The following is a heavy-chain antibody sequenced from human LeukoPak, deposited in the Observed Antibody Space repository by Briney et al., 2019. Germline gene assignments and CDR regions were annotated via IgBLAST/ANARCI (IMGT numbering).Heavy chain of an antibody. J-gene: IGHJ4*02. D-gene: IGHD2-15*01. CDR3: ARDGVCSGGSCYFGFDY. CDR1: GFTFSSYG. V-gene: IGHV3-33*01. Sequence: GGSLRLSCAASGFTFSSYGMHWVRQAPGKGLEWVAVIGYDGSNKYYADSVKGRFTISRDNSKNTLYLQMNSLRAEDTAVYYCARDGVCSGGSCYFGFDYWGQGTLVTVSS. CDR2: IGYDGSNK.